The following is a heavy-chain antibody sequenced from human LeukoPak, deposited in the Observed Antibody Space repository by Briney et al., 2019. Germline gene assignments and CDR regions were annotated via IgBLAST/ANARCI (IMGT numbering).Heavy chain of an antibody. V-gene: IGHV4-59*08. CDR3: ARHRIIAAIGAFDS. CDR2: IYYSGST. J-gene: IGHJ4*02. D-gene: IGHD6-6*01. Sequence: PSETLSLTCTVSGGSISGYYWRWIRQPPGERLEWIGFIYYSGSTSYNPSLKSRVTLSVDTSKNQFSLNLSSVTAADTAVYYCARHRIIAAIGAFDSWGQGALVTVSS. CDR1: GGSISGYY.